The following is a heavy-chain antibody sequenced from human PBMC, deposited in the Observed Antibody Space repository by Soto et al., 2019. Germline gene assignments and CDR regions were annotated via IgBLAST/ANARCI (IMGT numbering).Heavy chain of an antibody. CDR2: ISTYNGNT. CDR1: GYTFTRYD. CDR3: ARGRGDGAGRHQYYYYGTDF. Sequence: ASVKVSCKAFGYTFTRYDINWVRQAPGQGLEWMGWISTYNGNTNYAQNLQGRVTMTIDTSTSTAYMDLRSLRSDDTAVYYCARGRGDGAGRHQYYYYGTDFWGQGTTVTVSS. V-gene: IGHV1-18*04. D-gene: IGHD6-6*01. J-gene: IGHJ6*02.